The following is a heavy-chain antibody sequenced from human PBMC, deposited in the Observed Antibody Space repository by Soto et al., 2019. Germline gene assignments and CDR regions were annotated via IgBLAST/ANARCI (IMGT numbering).Heavy chain of an antibody. CDR2: IYPGGSDT. J-gene: IGHJ6*02. CDR1: GYTFTNYW. V-gene: IGHV5-51*01. CDR3: AASIFYYGMDV. Sequence: GESLKISCKGSGYTFTNYWIGWVRQMPGKGLEWMGIIYPGGSDTKYNPSFQGQVTISADKSITTTYLRWTSLKASDTAIYYRAASIFYYGMDVWGQGTTVTVSS.